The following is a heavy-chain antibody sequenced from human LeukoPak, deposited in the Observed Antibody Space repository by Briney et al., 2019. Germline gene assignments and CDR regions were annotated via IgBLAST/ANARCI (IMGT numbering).Heavy chain of an antibody. CDR2: ISYDGSNK. D-gene: IGHD5-18*01. Sequence: GGSLRLSCAASGFTFSSYAMHWVRQAPGKGLEWVAVISYDGSNKYYADSVKGRFTISRDNSKNTLYLQMNSLRAEDTAVYYCAGDQTPNYSYGVLTPFDYWGQGTLVTVSS. CDR3: AGDQTPNYSYGVLTPFDY. J-gene: IGHJ4*02. CDR1: GFTFSSYA. V-gene: IGHV3-30-3*01.